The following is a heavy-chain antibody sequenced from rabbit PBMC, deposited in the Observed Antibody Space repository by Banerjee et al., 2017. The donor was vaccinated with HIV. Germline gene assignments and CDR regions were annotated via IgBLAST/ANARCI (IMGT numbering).Heavy chain of an antibody. J-gene: IGHJ6*01. Sequence: QSLEESGGDLVKPGASLTLTCTASGFSFSSFYWIFWVCQVPGKGLELIACIYTSSGRTWYASWVNGRFTISRSTSLNTVDLKMTSLTAADTATYFCAREYHDYGGYCGMDLWGPGTLVTVS. V-gene: IGHV1S43*01. D-gene: IGHD2-1*01. CDR2: IYTSSGRT. CDR1: GFSFSSFYW. CDR3: AREYHDYGGYCGMDL.